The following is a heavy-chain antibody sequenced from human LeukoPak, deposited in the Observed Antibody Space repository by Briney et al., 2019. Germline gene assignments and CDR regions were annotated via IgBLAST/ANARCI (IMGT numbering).Heavy chain of an antibody. CDR1: GFTFSSYS. J-gene: IGHJ3*02. CDR2: ISSSSSYI. Sequence: GGSLRLSCAASGFTFSSYSMNWVRQAPGKGLEWVSSISSSSSYIYYADSVKGRFTISGDNAKNSLYLQMNSLRAEDTAVYYCARAGGYCSSTSCYLTALDIWGQGTMVTVSS. V-gene: IGHV3-21*01. D-gene: IGHD2-2*01. CDR3: ARAGGYCSSTSCYLTALDI.